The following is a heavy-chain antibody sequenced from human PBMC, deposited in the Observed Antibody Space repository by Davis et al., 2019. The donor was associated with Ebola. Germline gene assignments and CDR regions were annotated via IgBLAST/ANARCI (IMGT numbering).Heavy chain of an antibody. V-gene: IGHV3-33*08. CDR1: GFTFSSYA. Sequence: GGSLRLSCAASGFTFSSYAMHWVRQAPGKGLEWVAIIWYDGSKKDYADSVKGRFTISRDNSENTMYLQMNSLRAEDTAVYYCARTGRYCSSTSCYGDYWGQGTLVTVSS. J-gene: IGHJ4*02. CDR2: IWYDGSKK. D-gene: IGHD2-2*01. CDR3: ARTGRYCSSTSCYGDY.